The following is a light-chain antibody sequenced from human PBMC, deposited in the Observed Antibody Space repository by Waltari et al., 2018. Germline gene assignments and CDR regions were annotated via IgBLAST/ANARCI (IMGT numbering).Light chain of an antibody. Sequence: SSELTQDPSVSVALRQTVRIPCQGASLRYYYANWYHQKPGQAPLLVMYGKNNRPSGIPDRFAGYYSGDTASVTITGTQAEDEADYYCNSRDSNGNPFVFGPGTKVTVL. V-gene: IGLV3-19*01. J-gene: IGLJ1*01. CDR1: SLRYYY. CDR2: GKN. CDR3: NSRDSNGNPFV.